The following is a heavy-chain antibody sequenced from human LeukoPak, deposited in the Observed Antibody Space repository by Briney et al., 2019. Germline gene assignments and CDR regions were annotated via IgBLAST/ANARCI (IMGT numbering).Heavy chain of an antibody. D-gene: IGHD3-22*01. CDR3: AHRKNYYDSSVFDY. Sequence: SGPTLVNPTQTLTLTRTFSGFSLNTRGVGVGWIRQPPGRALEWLALIYWDDDRRYSPSLKSRLTITKDTSKNEVVLTMTNMDPVDTATYYCAHRKNYYDSSVFDYWGQGTLVTVSS. V-gene: IGHV2-5*02. CDR1: GFSLNTRGVG. CDR2: IYWDDDR. J-gene: IGHJ4*02.